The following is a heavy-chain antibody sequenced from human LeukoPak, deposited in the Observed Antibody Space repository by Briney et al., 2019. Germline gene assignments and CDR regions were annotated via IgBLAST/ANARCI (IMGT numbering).Heavy chain of an antibody. Sequence: PSETLSLTCTVSGGSISSSIYYWGWIRQPPGKGLEWIGSIYYSGSTYYNPSLKSRVTISVDTSKNQFSLKLSSVTAADTAVYYCARLNREKATIPDYYGMDVWGQGTTVTVSS. J-gene: IGHJ6*02. V-gene: IGHV4-39*01. CDR3: ARLNREKATIPDYYGMDV. CDR2: IYYSGST. CDR1: GGSISSSIYY. D-gene: IGHD5-12*01.